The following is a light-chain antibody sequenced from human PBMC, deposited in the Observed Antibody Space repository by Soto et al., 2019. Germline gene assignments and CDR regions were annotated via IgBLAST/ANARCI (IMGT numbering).Light chain of an antibody. CDR3: QQYNNWMST. J-gene: IGKJ1*01. Sequence: EIVMTQSPASLSVSPGERATLSCRASQSVSSNLAWYQQKPGQAPRLLIHGASARATGIPDRFSGSGSGTEFTLTISSLQSEDVAVYYCQQYNNWMSTFGQGTKVEFK. CDR1: QSVSSN. CDR2: GAS. V-gene: IGKV3-15*01.